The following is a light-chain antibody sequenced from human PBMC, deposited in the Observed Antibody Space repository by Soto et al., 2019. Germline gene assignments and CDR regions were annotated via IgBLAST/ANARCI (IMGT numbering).Light chain of an antibody. CDR3: QQYDSSPRT. V-gene: IGKV3-20*01. Sequence: EIVLTQSPGTLSLSPGARATLSCRASQSVSSTYLAWYQQKPGQTPRLLIDCASSRATGIPDRFSGSGAWTDFTLTIIRLEPEDFAVYYCQQYDSSPRTFGQGTKVDIK. J-gene: IGKJ1*01. CDR2: CAS. CDR1: QSVSSTY.